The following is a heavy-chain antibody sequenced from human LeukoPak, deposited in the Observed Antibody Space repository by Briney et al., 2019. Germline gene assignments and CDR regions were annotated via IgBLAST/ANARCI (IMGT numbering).Heavy chain of an antibody. Sequence: GASVKVSCKASGYTFTSYGISWVRQAPGQGLEWMGWISAYNGNTNYAQKLQGRVTMTTDTSTSTAYMELRGLRSDDTAVYYCARSRYYYGSGSYYNPYYFDYWGQGTLVTVSS. CDR2: ISAYNGNT. V-gene: IGHV1-18*01. J-gene: IGHJ4*02. CDR1: GYTFTSYG. CDR3: ARSRYYYGSGSYYNPYYFDY. D-gene: IGHD3-10*01.